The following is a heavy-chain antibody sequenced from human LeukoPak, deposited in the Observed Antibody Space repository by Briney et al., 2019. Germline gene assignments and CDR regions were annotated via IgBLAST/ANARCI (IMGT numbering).Heavy chain of an antibody. CDR1: GFTFSSYA. D-gene: IGHD6-13*01. CDR2: IPYDGSNK. J-gene: IGHJ4*02. V-gene: IGHV3-30*04. Sequence: PGGSLRLSCAASGFTFSSYAMSWVRQAPGKGLEWVAVIPYDGSNKYYADSVKGRFTISRDNSKNTLYLQMNSLRAEDTAVYYCARSYSSSPKDYFDYWGQGTLVTVSS. CDR3: ARSYSSSPKDYFDY.